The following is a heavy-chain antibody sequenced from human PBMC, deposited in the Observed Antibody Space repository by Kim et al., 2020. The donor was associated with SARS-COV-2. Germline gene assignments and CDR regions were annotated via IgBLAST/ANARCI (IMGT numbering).Heavy chain of an antibody. CDR3: ARRHSIAAALSIGGAFDI. J-gene: IGHJ3*02. D-gene: IGHD6-13*01. Sequence: KGRFTISRDNSKNTLYLQMNSLRAEDTAVYYCARRHSIAAALSIGGAFDIWGQGTMVTVSS. V-gene: IGHV3-30*07.